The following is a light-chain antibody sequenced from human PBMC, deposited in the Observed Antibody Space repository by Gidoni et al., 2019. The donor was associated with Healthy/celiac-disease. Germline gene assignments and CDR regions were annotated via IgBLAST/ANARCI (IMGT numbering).Light chain of an antibody. CDR2: AAS. CDR3: QQSYSTPLT. J-gene: IGKJ4*01. V-gene: IGKV1-39*01. CDR1: QSISSY. Sequence: DIQMTQSPSSLSASVGDRVTITCRASQSISSYLNWYKQKPGKAPKLLIYAASSLQSGVPSRFSGSGSWTDFTLTISSLQPEDFATYYCQQSYSTPLTFGGGTKVEIK.